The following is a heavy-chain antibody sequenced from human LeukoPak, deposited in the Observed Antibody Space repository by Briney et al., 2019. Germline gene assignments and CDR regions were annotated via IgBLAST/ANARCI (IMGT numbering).Heavy chain of an antibody. CDR3: ARPHYDSSGYEIDY. CDR2: IYPGDSDT. CDR1: GYSSTNYW. Sequence: GESLKISCKGSGYSSTNYWIGWVRQMPGKGLEWMGIIYPGDSDTRYSPSFQGQVTISVDRSISTAYLQWSSLKASDTAMYYCARPHYDSSGYEIDYWGQGTLVTVSS. J-gene: IGHJ4*02. D-gene: IGHD3-22*01. V-gene: IGHV5-51*01.